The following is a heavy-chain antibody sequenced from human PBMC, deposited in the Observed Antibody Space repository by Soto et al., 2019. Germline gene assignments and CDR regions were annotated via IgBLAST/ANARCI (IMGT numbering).Heavy chain of an antibody. CDR3: EKETLNDYGGNPWAYGMDV. Sequence: RSLRLSCAASGFTSSSYGMHWVRQAAGKGLEWVAVISYDGSNKYYADSVKGRFTISRDNSKNTLYLQMNSLRAEDTAVYYCEKETLNDYGGNPWAYGMDVWGQGTTVTVSS. CDR2: ISYDGSNK. D-gene: IGHD4-17*01. CDR1: GFTSSSYG. V-gene: IGHV3-30*18. J-gene: IGHJ6*02.